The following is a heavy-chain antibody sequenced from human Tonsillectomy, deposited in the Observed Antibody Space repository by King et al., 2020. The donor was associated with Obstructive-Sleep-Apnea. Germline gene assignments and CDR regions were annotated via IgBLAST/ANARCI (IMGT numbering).Heavy chain of an antibody. D-gene: IGHD3-22*01. CDR1: GGTFSSYA. CDR2: SIPIFGTA. Sequence: QLVQSGAEVKKPGSSVKVSCKASGGTFSSYAISWVRQAPGQGLEWRGGSIPIFGTANYAQKFQGSVTITADESTSTAYRELSSLRSEDTAVYYCARGVTYYYDSSGYHALDIWGQGTMVTVSS. CDR3: ARGVTYYYDSSGYHALDI. J-gene: IGHJ3*02. V-gene: IGHV1-69*01.